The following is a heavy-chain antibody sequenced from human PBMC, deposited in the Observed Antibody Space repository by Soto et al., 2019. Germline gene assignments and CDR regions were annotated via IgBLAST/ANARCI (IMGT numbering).Heavy chain of an antibody. Sequence: SETLSLTCTVSGGSISNFYYTWIRQPPGKGLEWIGYIFYSGGTNYNPSLKGRVTISLDTSRNQFSLKLTSVTAADTAVYYCATMRQRLVLRPDYWGQGSLVIVA. CDR3: ATMRQRLVLRPDY. D-gene: IGHD6-13*01. CDR2: IFYSGGT. V-gene: IGHV4-59*03. J-gene: IGHJ4*01. CDR1: GGSISNFY.